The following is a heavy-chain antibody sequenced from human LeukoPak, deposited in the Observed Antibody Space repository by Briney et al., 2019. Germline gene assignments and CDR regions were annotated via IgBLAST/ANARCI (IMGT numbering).Heavy chain of an antibody. V-gene: IGHV3-21*01. Sequence: SGGSLRLSCAASGFTFSSYSMNWVRQAPGKGLEWVSSISSSSSYTYYADSVKGRFTISRDNAKNSLYLQMNSLRAEDTAVYYCARDSYSSSCWYWGQGTLVTVSS. CDR1: GFTFSSYS. CDR3: ARDSYSSSCWY. CDR2: ISSSSSYT. J-gene: IGHJ4*02. D-gene: IGHD6-13*01.